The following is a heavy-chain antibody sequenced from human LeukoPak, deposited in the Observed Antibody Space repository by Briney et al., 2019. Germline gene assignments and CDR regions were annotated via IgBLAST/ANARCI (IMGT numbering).Heavy chain of an antibody. D-gene: IGHD2-21*02. CDR2: ISGSGGST. J-gene: IGHJ4*02. CDR1: GFTFSSYA. CDR3: AKAPGPSVVVTAISDY. Sequence: GGSLRLSCAASGFTFSSYAMSWVRQAPGKGLEWVSAISGSGGSTYYADSVKGRFTISRDNSKNTLYLRMNSLRAEDTAVYYCAKAPGPSVVVTAISDYWGQGTLVTVYS. V-gene: IGHV3-23*01.